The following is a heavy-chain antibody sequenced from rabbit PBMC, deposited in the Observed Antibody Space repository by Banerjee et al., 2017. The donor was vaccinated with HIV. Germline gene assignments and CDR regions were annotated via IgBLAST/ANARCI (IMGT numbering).Heavy chain of an antibody. Sequence: QEQLVESGGGLIQPEGSLTLTCKASGFDFSSDAMCWVRQAPGKGLEWIACIVTGDGSTAYASWVKGRFTISKTSSTTVTLQMTSLTAADTATYFCARDLAGAIGWNFNLWGPGTLVTVS. CDR3: ARDLAGAIGWNFNL. CDR1: GFDFSSDA. D-gene: IGHD4-1*01. J-gene: IGHJ4*01. V-gene: IGHV1S47*01. CDR2: IVTGDGST.